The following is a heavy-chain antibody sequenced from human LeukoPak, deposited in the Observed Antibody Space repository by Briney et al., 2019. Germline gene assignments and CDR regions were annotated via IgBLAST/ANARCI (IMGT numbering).Heavy chain of an antibody. D-gene: IGHD1-26*01. CDR2: INHSGST. Sequence: PSETLSLTCAVYGGSFSGYYWSWIRQPPGKGLEWIEEINHSGSTNYNPSLKSRVTISVDTSKNQFSLKLSSVTAADTAVYYCARRKGIVGATFDYWGQGTLVTVSS. J-gene: IGHJ4*02. CDR1: GGSFSGYY. CDR3: ARRKGIVGATFDY. V-gene: IGHV4-34*01.